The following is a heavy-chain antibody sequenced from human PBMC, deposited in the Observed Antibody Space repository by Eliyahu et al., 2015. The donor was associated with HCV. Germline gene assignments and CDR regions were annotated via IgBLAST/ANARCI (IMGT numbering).Heavy chain of an antibody. J-gene: IGHJ5*02. CDR1: GGSIXTYY. CDR2: IHYSGST. V-gene: IGHV4-59*01. D-gene: IGHD6-19*01. CDR3: ASGGGGIAVAGTGGWFDP. Sequence: QVQLQESGPGLVKPSETLSLTCTVSGGSIXTYYWSWIRXPPGKGLEWIGYIHYSGSTNYNPSLKSRVTMSVDTSKNQFSLNLTSVTAADTAVYYCASGGGGIAVAGTGGWFDPWGQGTLVTVSS.